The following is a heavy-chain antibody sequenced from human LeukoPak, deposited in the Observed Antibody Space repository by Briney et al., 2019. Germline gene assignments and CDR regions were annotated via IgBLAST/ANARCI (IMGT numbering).Heavy chain of an antibody. CDR1: GLTFSGFE. CDR2: IRDDGTLK. V-gene: IGHV3-48*03. D-gene: IGHD5-24*01. Sequence: GGSLGLSCVGSGLTFSGFEMNWVRQAPGKGLEWVSYIRDDGTLKTYGDSVKGRFTISRDNAKNSLYLQMNSLRAEDTAIYYCARRFRDWGQGTLVTVSS. J-gene: IGHJ4*02. CDR3: ARRFRD.